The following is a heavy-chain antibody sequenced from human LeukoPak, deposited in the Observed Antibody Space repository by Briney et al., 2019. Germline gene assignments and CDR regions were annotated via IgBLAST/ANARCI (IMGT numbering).Heavy chain of an antibody. D-gene: IGHD4-11*01. CDR2: LKTDGSRT. V-gene: IGHV3-74*01. J-gene: IGHJ4*02. CDR1: GFTFNQYW. Sequence: GGSLRHSCAASGFTFNQYWMHWVRQAPGAGLEWVSRLKTDGSRTNYADSVKGRFTISRDNARNTVYLQMNSLRAEDTAVYYCSRDHPGSNSLDYWGQGTLVTVSS. CDR3: SRDHPGSNSLDY.